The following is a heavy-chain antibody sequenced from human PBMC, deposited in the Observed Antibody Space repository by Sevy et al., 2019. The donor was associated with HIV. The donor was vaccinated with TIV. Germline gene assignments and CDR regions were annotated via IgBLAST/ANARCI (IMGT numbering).Heavy chain of an antibody. J-gene: IGHJ4*02. V-gene: IGHV3-33*01. D-gene: IGHD1-26*01. CDR1: GFSLSGCG. Sequence: GGSLRLSCAASGFSLSGCGMHWVRQAPGKGLEWVAVIWYDGSNKEYADSVKGRFTISRDNSKNTLYLQMNSLRAEDTAVYYCARDGRRGNLNPGLHWGQGTLVTVSS. CDR3: ARDGRRGNLNPGLH. CDR2: IWYDGSNK.